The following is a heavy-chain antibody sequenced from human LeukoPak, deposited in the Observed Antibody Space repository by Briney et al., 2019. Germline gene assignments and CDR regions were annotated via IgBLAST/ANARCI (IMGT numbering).Heavy chain of an antibody. Sequence: SETLSLTCTVSGGSISSSSYYWGWIRQPPGKGLEWIGSIYYSGSTYYNPSLKSRVTISVDTSKNQFSLKLSSVTAADTAVYYCARVPRIAWFGYWGQGTLVTVSS. V-gene: IGHV4-39*07. CDR1: GGSISSSSYY. CDR2: IYYSGST. J-gene: IGHJ4*02. CDR3: ARVPRIAWFGY.